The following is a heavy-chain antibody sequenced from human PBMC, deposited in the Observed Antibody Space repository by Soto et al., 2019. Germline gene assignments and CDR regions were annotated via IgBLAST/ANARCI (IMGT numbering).Heavy chain of an antibody. CDR3: TTLDGMVYAIRDY. CDR2: IKSKTDGGTT. Sequence: GGSLRLSCAASGFTFSNAWMSWVRQAPGKGLEWVGRIKSKTDGGTTDYAEPVKGRFTISRDDSKNTLYLQMNSLKTEDTAVYYCTTLDGMVYAIRDYWGQGTLVTVSS. V-gene: IGHV3-15*01. D-gene: IGHD2-8*01. J-gene: IGHJ4*02. CDR1: GFTFSNAW.